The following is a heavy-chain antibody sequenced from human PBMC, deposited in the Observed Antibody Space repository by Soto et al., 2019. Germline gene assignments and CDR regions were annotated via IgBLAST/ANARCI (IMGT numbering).Heavy chain of an antibody. CDR1: GGSISSGGYS. J-gene: IGHJ6*02. D-gene: IGHD3-10*01. CDR3: ARDLYFYGVNGMDV. CDR2: IYHSGST. V-gene: IGHV4-30-2*01. Sequence: PSETLSLTCAVSGGSISSGGYSWSWIRQPPGKGLEWIGYIYHSGSTYYNPSLKSRVTISVDTSKNQFSLNLSSVTTADTAVYSCARDLYFYGVNGMDVWGQGTTVTVSS.